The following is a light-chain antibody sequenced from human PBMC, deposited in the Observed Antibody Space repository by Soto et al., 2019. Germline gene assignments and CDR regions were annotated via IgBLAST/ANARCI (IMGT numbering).Light chain of an antibody. V-gene: IGKV1-5*01. CDR1: QSIGRW. Sequence: SPSTLSASVGDRVTITCRASQSIGRWLAWYQQEPGKAPKLLIYDASSLESGVPSRFSGSGSGTEFTLTISSLQPDDFATYYCQQYNHYSGLTFGGGTKVDIK. J-gene: IGKJ4*01. CDR3: QQYNHYSGLT. CDR2: DAS.